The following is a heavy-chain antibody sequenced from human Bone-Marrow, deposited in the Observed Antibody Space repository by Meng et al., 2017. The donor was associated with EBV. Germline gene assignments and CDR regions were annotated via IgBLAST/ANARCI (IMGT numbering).Heavy chain of an antibody. CDR3: AKRTTAYLFDY. Sequence: ADVQESGPRLVKTSVALSRTCSVTGDSNSRLNWLSWARKPAGKGLEWIGEIYHSWRTNYNPSLKSRVTISVDKSKNQFSLKLSSVTAADTAVYYCAKRTTAYLFDYWGQGTLVTVSS. J-gene: IGHJ4*02. CDR1: GDSNSRLNW. V-gene: IGHV4-4*02. CDR2: IYHSWRT. D-gene: IGHD4-17*01.